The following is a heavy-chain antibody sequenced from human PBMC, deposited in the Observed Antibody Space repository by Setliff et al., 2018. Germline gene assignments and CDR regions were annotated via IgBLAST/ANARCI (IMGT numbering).Heavy chain of an antibody. V-gene: IGHV4-34*01. J-gene: IGHJ5*02. CDR3: ARDYQGGWFAP. Sequence: SSETLSLTCIVYGESFSNNYWSWIRQPPGKGLEWIGESSHSGSTSYDPSLKSRLSMSVDTSRNQFSLKLTSVTAADTAVYYCARDYQGGWFAPWGQGIMVTVSS. CDR2: SSHSGST. CDR1: GESFSNNY. D-gene: IGHD3-10*01.